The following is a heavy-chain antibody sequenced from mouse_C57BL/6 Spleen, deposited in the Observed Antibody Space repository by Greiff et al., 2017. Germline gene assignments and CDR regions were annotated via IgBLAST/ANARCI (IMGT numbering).Heavy chain of an antibody. CDR2: IDPEDGDT. D-gene: IGHD1-1*01. J-gene: IGHJ2*01. CDR3: ASGSNSYYFDY. CDR1: GFNIKDYY. Sequence: VQLQQSGAELVRPGASVKLSCTASGFNIKDYYMHWVKQRPEQGLEWIGRIDPEDGDTEYAPKFQGKATMTADTSSNTASLQLSSLTSEDTAVYYCASGSNSYYFDYWGQGTTLTVSS. V-gene: IGHV14-1*01.